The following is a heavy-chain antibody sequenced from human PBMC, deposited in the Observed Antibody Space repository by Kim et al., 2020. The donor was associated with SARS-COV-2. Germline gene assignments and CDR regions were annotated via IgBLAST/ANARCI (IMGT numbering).Heavy chain of an antibody. D-gene: IGHD5-18*01. CDR3: ARARRGHTDGYWY. J-gene: IGHJ4*02. V-gene: IGHV3-11*03. Sequence: FADSVNGRFTITRDSAKNSLYLRMSSLRAEDTAVYYCARARRGHTDGYWYWGQGTLVTVSS.